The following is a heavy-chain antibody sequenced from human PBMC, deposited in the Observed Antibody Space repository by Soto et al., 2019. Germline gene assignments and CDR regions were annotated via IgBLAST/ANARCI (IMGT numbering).Heavy chain of an antibody. D-gene: IGHD6-19*01. CDR3: ARARYSSGPDYFDY. J-gene: IGHJ4*02. CDR1: GGSVSSGSYY. Sequence: SETLSLTCTVSGGSVSSGSYYWSWIRQPPGKGLEWIGYIYYSGSTNYNPSLKSRVTISVDTSKNQFSLKLSSVTAADTAVYYCARARYSSGPDYFDYWGQGTLVTVSS. V-gene: IGHV4-61*01. CDR2: IYYSGST.